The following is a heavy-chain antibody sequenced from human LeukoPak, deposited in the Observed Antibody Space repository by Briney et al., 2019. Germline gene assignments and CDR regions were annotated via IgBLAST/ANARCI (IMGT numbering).Heavy chain of an antibody. J-gene: IGHJ4*02. D-gene: IGHD5-12*01. CDR1: GFTFSSFT. CDR3: TTRLRNHFDY. Sequence: GGSLRLSCATSGFTFSSFTMNWVRQAPGKGLEWVSTISDGSRDTHYAGSVKGRFTISRDDSQNIVYLQMDSLTAEDTALYYCTTRLRNHFDYWGQGTQVTVSS. CDR2: ISDGSRDT. V-gene: IGHV3-23*01.